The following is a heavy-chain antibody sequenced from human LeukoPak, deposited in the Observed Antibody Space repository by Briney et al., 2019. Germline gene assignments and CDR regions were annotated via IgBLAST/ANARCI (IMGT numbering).Heavy chain of an antibody. J-gene: IGHJ6*04. CDR2: ISYDGSNK. Sequence: GGSLRLSCAASGFTFSSYAMHWVRQAPGKGLEWVAVISYDGSNKYYADSVKGRFTISRDNSKNTLYLQMNSLRAEDTAVYYCAELGITMIGGVWGKGTTVTVSS. CDR3: AELGITMIGGV. CDR1: GFTFSSYA. V-gene: IGHV3-30*04. D-gene: IGHD3-10*02.